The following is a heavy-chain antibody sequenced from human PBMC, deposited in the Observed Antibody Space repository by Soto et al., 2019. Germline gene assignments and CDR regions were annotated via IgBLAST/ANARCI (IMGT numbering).Heavy chain of an antibody. CDR3: ARDPPGYCTTTSCPTWFDP. CDR1: GYSISSGYY. J-gene: IGHJ5*02. V-gene: IGHV4-38-2*02. CDR2: ISHSGFI. Sequence: PSETLSLTCDVSGYSISSGYYWGWIRQPPGKGLEWIGSISHSGFIYYNPSLKSRVTISIDTPKNQFSLNLSSVTAADTAVYYCARDPPGYCTTTSCPTWFDPWGQGTLVTVSS. D-gene: IGHD2-2*01.